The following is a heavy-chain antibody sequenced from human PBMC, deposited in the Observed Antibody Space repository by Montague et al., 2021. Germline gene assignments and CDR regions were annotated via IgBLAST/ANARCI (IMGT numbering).Heavy chain of an antibody. Sequence: SETLSLTCTVSRSLINSDYYWGWIRQPPGKGLEWMGSVSHGGRTYYNPSLKSRVTILEDTSNNHFSLKLSSVTAADTAMYYCARERDRYYYMDIWGKGTTITVSS. J-gene: IGHJ6*03. V-gene: IGHV4-38-2*02. CDR1: RSLINSDYY. CDR2: VSHGGRT. CDR3: ARERDRYYYMDI.